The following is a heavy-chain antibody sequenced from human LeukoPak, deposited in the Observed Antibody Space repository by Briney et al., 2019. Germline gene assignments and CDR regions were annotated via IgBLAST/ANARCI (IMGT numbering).Heavy chain of an antibody. CDR3: ASAHGDYLYYFDY. J-gene: IGHJ4*02. D-gene: IGHD4-17*01. CDR2: ISGSGGST. V-gene: IGHV3-23*01. Sequence: PGGSLRLSCAASGFTFSSYAMSWVRQAPGKGLEWVSAISGSGGSTYYADSVKGRFTISRDNSKNTLYLQMNSLRAEDTAVYYCASAHGDYLYYFDYWGQGTLVTVSS. CDR1: GFTFSSYA.